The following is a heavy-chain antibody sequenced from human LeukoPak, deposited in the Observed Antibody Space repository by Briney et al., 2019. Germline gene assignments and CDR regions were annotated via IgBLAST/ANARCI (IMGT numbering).Heavy chain of an antibody. CDR3: ASGYCSGGSCYNYFDY. Sequence: PGGSLRLSCAASGFTFSTYEMNWVRQAPGKGLEWVSYISDSGNIIYYADSVKGRFTISRDNAKSSLYLQMNSLRAEDTAVYYCASGYCSGGSCYNYFDYWGQGTLVTVSS. D-gene: IGHD2-15*01. J-gene: IGHJ4*02. CDR2: ISDSGNII. CDR1: GFTFSTYE. V-gene: IGHV3-48*03.